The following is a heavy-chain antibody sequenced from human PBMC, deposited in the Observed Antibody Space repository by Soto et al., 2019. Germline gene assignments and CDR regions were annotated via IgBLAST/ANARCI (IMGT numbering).Heavy chain of an antibody. CDR2: ISSSSSYI. Sequence: EVQLVESGGGLVKPGGSLRLSCAASGFTFSSYSMNWVRQAPGKGLEWVSSISSSSSYIYYANSVKGRFTISRDNAKNSLYLQMKRLAAEDTAVYYCARDPGVRGGAWFDPWGQGTLVTVSS. V-gene: IGHV3-21*01. D-gene: IGHD3-10*01. CDR1: GFTFSSYS. J-gene: IGHJ5*02. CDR3: ARDPGVRGGAWFDP.